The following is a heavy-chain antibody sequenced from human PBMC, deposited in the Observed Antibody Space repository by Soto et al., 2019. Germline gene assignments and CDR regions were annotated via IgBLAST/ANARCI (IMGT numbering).Heavy chain of an antibody. J-gene: IGHJ5*02. CDR3: ARWGGIAAAFNWFDP. CDR2: IYYSGST. Sequence: SETLSLTCTVSGGSISSSSYYWGWIRQPPGKGLEWNGSIYYSGSTYYNPSLKSRVTISVDTSKNQFSLKLSSVTAADTAVYYCARWGGIAAAFNWFDPWGQGTLVTVSS. D-gene: IGHD6-13*01. CDR1: GGSISSSSYY. V-gene: IGHV4-39*01.